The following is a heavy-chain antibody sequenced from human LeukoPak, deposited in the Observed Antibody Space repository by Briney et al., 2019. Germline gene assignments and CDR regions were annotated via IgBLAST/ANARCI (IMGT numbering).Heavy chain of an antibody. V-gene: IGHV4-59*01. Sequence: SETLSLTCTVSGGSISNYFWSWIRQPPGKGLEWVAYIYDSGTSNYNPSLKSRVTISVDTSKNQFSPSLSSVTAADTAVYYCARSNGWYSFGYWGQGTLVTVSS. D-gene: IGHD6-19*01. J-gene: IGHJ4*02. CDR3: ARSNGWYSFGY. CDR1: GGSISNYF. CDR2: IYDSGTS.